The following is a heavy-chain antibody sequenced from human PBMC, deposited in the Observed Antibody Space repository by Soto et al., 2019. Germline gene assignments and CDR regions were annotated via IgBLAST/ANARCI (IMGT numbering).Heavy chain of an antibody. D-gene: IGHD1-1*01. CDR2: IIPIFGIT. V-gene: IGHV1-69*01. J-gene: IGHJ1*01. CDR3: ARDPRSITGTTSAEDFQH. Sequence: QAPLMQSGAAVKEPGSSVKVSCKASGGTFSGYAISWVRQAPGQGLEWLGGIIPIFGITNYAQKFQNRLTIAADESSATVYMDLRSLTSEDSAICYCARDPRSITGTTSAEDFQHWGQGTLVSVS. CDR1: GGTFSGYA.